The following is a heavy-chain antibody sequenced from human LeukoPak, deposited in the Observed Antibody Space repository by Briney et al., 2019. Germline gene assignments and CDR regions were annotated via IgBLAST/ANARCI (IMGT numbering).Heavy chain of an antibody. CDR2: IYYSGST. CDR3: ARQQLTYYYYYMDV. Sequence: PSETLSLTCTVSGGSISSYYWSWIRQPPGKGLEWIGYIYYSGSTNYNPSPKSRVTISVDTSKNQFSLKLSSVTAADTAVYYCARQQLTYYYYYMDVWGKGTTVTVSS. CDR1: GGSISSYY. D-gene: IGHD3-10*01. V-gene: IGHV4-59*08. J-gene: IGHJ6*03.